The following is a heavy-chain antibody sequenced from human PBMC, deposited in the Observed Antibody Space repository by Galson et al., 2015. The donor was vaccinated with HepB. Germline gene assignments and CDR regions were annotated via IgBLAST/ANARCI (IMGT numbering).Heavy chain of an antibody. D-gene: IGHD4-17*01. CDR2: VYPADSAT. J-gene: IGHJ5*02. CDR1: GFNFANFW. CDR3: ARYNGDTNVPRWFDP. V-gene: IGHV5-51*03. Sequence: QSGAEVKKPGESLKISCKGSGFNFANFWIGWLRQMPGQMPGRGLEWMGLVYPADSATTYSPSFQGHVTISADKSISTAYLQWSSLEASDSAIYYCARYNGDTNVPRWFDPWGQGTLVTVSS.